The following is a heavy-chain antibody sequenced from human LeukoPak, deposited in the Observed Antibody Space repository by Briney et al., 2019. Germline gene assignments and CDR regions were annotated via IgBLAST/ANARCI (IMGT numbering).Heavy chain of an antibody. D-gene: IGHD6-19*01. V-gene: IGHV3-21*01. CDR1: GFTFSSYS. CDR2: ISSSSSCI. J-gene: IGHJ4*02. Sequence: PGGSLRLSCAASGFTFSSYSMNWVRQAPGKGLEWVSSISSSSSCIYYADSVKGRFTISRDNAKNSLYLQMNSLRAEDTAVYYCAKRRIAVAALDYWGQGTLVTVSS. CDR3: AKRRIAVAALDY.